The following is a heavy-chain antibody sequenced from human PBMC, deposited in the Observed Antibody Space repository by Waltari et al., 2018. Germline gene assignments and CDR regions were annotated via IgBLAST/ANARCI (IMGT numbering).Heavy chain of an antibody. V-gene: IGHV3-23*01. D-gene: IGHD3-3*01. J-gene: IGHJ4*02. Sequence: EVQLLESGGDLVQPGGSLRLSCAASGFTFSSFAISWVRPAPGTALEWVSAISGSGGSTYYADSVKGRFTISRDKSKSTLYLQMNSLRAEDTAVYYCAKKDHDFWSGYYQNWGQGTLGTVSS. CDR3: AKKDHDFWSGYYQN. CDR2: ISGSGGST. CDR1: GFTFSSFA.